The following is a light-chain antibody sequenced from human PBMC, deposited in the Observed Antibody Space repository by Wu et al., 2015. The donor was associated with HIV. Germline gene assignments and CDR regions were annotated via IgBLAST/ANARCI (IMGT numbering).Light chain of an antibody. Sequence: EVVLTQSPAAVSVSPGERVTLSCRASQNVNNRLAWYQQRPGHSPRLLISGASTRAAGVVDRFTGSGSGTAFTLTIYSQEPEDIALYFCQQYYYWPTFGGGTKVEIK. CDR3: QQYYYWPT. CDR2: GAS. V-gene: IGKV3-15*01. J-gene: IGKJ4*01. CDR1: QNVNNR.